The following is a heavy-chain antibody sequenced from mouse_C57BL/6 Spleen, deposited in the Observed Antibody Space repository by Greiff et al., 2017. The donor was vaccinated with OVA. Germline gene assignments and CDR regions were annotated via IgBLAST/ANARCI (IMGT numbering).Heavy chain of an antibody. J-gene: IGHJ1*03. D-gene: IGHD3-3*01. CDR3: AREGWDGGYFEV. CDR2: IYPSDSET. CDR1: GYTFTSYW. Sequence: QVQLQQPGAELVRPGSSVKLSCKASGYTFTSYWMDWVKQRPGQGLEWIGNIYPSDSETHYNQKFKDKATLTVDKSSSTAYMQLSSLTSEDSAVYYCAREGWDGGYFEVWGTGTTVTVAS. V-gene: IGHV1-61*01.